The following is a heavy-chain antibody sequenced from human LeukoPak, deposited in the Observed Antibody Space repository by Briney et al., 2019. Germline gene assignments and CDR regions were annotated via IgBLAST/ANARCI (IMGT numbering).Heavy chain of an antibody. CDR1: GGYITIYY. Sequence: PSETLSLTCHVSGGYITIYYWSWIRQPPGKGLKWIGYAYYSGSNEYNPTLRSRVTMSADASRNQFSLTLSSVTAADTAIYYCATLNIESSSGWFFRSWGQGTLVSVSS. V-gene: IGHV4-59*01. D-gene: IGHD6-19*01. J-gene: IGHJ5*02. CDR3: ATLNIESSSGWFFRS. CDR2: AYYSGSN.